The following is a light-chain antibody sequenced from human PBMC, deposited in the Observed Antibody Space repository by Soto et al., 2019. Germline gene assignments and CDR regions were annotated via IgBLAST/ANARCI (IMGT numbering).Light chain of an antibody. J-gene: IGLJ3*02. CDR3: TSYSRYSVLV. CDR1: SSDIGDYKY. V-gene: IGLV2-14*01. CDR2: EVS. Sequence: QSVLTQPASVSGSPGQSITISCTGTSSDIGDYKYVSWYQQHPGKAPKLIIFEVSNRPSGVSDRFSGSNSGNTASLTISGLQAEDEADYYCTSYSRYSVLVFGGGTKFTVL.